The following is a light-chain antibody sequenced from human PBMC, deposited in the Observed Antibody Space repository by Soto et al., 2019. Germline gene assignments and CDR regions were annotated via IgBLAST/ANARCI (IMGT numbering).Light chain of an antibody. CDR1: SSDVGGYKY. CDR2: EVH. V-gene: IGLV2-14*01. CDR3: CSKTSTNTLV. Sequence: QSALTQPASVSGSPGQSITIPCTGTSSDVGGYKYVSWYQQVPGKVPKLIIFEVHNRPSGISNRFSGSKSGNTASLTISGLQPEDEGDYYCCSKTSTNTLVFGGGIKVIVL. J-gene: IGLJ3*02.